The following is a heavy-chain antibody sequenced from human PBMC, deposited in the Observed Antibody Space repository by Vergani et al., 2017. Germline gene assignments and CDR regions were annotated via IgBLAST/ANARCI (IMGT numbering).Heavy chain of an antibody. CDR1: GFTFSSYS. D-gene: IGHD3-3*01. J-gene: IGHJ6*03. Sequence: EVQLVESGGGLVKPGGSLRLSCAASGFTFSSYSMNWVRQAPGKGLEWVSSISSSSSYIYYADSVKGRFTISRDNAKNSLYLQMNSLRAEDTAVYYCARGADFWSGDYVGPLRYYYMDVGGKGTTVTVSS. CDR3: ARGADFWSGDYVGPLRYYYMDV. V-gene: IGHV3-21*01. CDR2: ISSSSSYI.